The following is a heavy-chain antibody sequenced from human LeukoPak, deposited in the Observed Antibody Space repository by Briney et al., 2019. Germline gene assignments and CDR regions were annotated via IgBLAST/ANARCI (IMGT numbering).Heavy chain of an antibody. D-gene: IGHD6-6*01. V-gene: IGHV4-34*01. CDR2: INHSGST. CDR1: GGSFSGYY. J-gene: IGHJ4*02. CDR3: ARGEQLVAVFDY. Sequence: KPSETPSPTCAGYGGSFSGYYWSWIRQPPGKGLELIGEINHSGSTNYNPSLKSRVTISVDTSKNQFSLKLSSVTAADTAVYYCARGEQLVAVFDYWGQGTLVTVSS.